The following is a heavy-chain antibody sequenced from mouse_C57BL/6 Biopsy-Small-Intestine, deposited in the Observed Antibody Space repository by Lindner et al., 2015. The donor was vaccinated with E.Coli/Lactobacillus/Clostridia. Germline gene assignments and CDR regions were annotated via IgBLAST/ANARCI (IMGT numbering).Heavy chain of an antibody. Sequence: VQLRESGGGLVKPGGSLKLSCAASGFTFSDYGMHWVRQAPEKGLEWITYISSTSRTIYYADTVKGRFTISRDNAKNTLFLQMTSLRSEDTAMYYCSRSSGYYAMDYWGQGTSVTVSS. J-gene: IGHJ4*01. CDR3: SRSSGYYAMDY. D-gene: IGHD3-2*02. CDR1: GFTFSDYG. V-gene: IGHV5-17*01. CDR2: ISSTSRTI.